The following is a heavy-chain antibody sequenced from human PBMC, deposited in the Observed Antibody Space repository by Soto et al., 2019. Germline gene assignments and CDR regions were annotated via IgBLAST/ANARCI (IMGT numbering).Heavy chain of an antibody. V-gene: IGHV3-48*02. J-gene: IGHJ4*02. Sequence: GGSLRLSCAASGFTFTSYSMNWVRQTPGKGLEWVSYISSSSSTIYYADSVKGRFTISRDNAKNSLYLQMNSLGDEDTAVYYCARDDSSGYNFFDYWGQGTQVTVSS. CDR3: ARDDSSGYNFFDY. CDR2: ISSSSSTI. CDR1: GFTFTSYS. D-gene: IGHD3-22*01.